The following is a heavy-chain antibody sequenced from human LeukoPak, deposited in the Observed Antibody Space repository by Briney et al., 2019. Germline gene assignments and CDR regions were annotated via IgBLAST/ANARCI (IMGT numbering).Heavy chain of an antibody. V-gene: IGHV4-39*01. CDR2: IYYSGST. J-gene: IGHJ4*02. CDR3: VRRDTGWNYFDY. Sequence: PSETLSLTCTVSGGSISSSSYYWGWIRQPPGKGLEWIGSIYYSGSTYYNPSLKSRVTISVDTSKNQFSLKLSSVTAADTAIYYCVRRDTGWNYFDYWGQGILVTVSS. D-gene: IGHD6-19*01. CDR1: GGSISSSSYY.